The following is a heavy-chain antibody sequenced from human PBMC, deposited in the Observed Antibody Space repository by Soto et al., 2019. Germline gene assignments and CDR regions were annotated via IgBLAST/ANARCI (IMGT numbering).Heavy chain of an antibody. CDR1: GFSLTTSGVG. J-gene: IGHJ4*02. Sequence: QITLKESGPTLVKPTQTLTLTCTFSGFSLTTSGVGVGWIRQPPGKALEWLALIYWDDAKRYSPSLKSRLTITKDTSKIQVVLRMTNMDPVDTATYYCSHVRTTVTTMWGQGTLVTVSS. CDR2: IYWDDAK. V-gene: IGHV2-5*02. D-gene: IGHD4-17*01. CDR3: SHVRTTVTTM.